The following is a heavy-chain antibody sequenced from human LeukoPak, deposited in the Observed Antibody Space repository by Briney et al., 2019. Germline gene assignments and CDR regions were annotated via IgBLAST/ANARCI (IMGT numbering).Heavy chain of an antibody. J-gene: IGHJ4*02. D-gene: IGHD4-17*01. Sequence: QPGGSLRLSCAASGFTFSSYSMNWVRQAPGKGLEWVSYISSSSSTIYYADSVKGRFTISRDNSKNTLYLQMNSLRAEDTAVYYCAKDRSLYGDYEDYWGQGTLVTVSS. V-gene: IGHV3-48*01. CDR2: ISSSSSTI. CDR3: AKDRSLYGDYEDY. CDR1: GFTFSSYS.